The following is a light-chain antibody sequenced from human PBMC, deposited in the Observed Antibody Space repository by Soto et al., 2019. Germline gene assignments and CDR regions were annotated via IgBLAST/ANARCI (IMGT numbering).Light chain of an antibody. V-gene: IGKV3-11*01. CDR2: DAS. J-gene: IGKJ3*01. Sequence: EIVLTQSPGTLSLSPGERATLSCRASQSVSSYLAWYQHKPGQAPRLLIYDASNRATGIPARFSGSGSGTDFTLTISSLEPEDFAVYYCQQRSNWLFTFGPGTKVDIK. CDR3: QQRSNWLFT. CDR1: QSVSSY.